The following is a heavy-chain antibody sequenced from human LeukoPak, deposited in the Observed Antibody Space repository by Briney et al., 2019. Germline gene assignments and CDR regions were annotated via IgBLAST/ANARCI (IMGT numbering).Heavy chain of an antibody. CDR2: INHSGST. CDR3: ARGGGSSWYPGPAGARTSPNYFDY. V-gene: IGHV4-34*01. D-gene: IGHD6-13*01. J-gene: IGHJ4*02. Sequence: SETLSLTCAVYGGSFSGYYWSWIRQPPGKGLEWIGEINHSGSTNYNPSLKSRVTISVDTSKNQFSLKLSSVTAADTAVYYCARGGGSSWYPGPAGARTSPNYFDYWGQGTLVTVSS. CDR1: GGSFSGYY.